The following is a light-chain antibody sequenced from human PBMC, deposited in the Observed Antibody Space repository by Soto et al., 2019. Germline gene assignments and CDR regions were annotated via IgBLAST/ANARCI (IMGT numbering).Light chain of an antibody. Sequence: QSVLTQPPSVSGAPGQRVTISCTGSSSNIGAGYDVHWYQQLPGSAPKLLIYNINERPSGVPDRFSGSKSGTSASLAISGLQSEDEADYYCAAYDDSLAGQVFGTGTKVTVL. V-gene: IGLV1-40*01. CDR3: AAYDDSLAGQV. CDR2: NIN. J-gene: IGLJ1*01. CDR1: SSNIGAGYD.